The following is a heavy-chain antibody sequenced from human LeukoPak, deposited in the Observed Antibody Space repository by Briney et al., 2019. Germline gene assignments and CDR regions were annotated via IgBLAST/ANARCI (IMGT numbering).Heavy chain of an antibody. CDR2: IYTSGSA. CDR3: ARGRMFRGGGSDFPFNWFDP. CDR1: GGSISSYY. V-gene: IGHV4-4*07. J-gene: IGHJ5*02. Sequence: SETLSLTCTVSGGSISSYYWGWLRQPAGKGLEWIGRIYTSGSANYNPSLTSRLTMSVDTSKIQFSLKLNSVTAADTAVYYCARGRMFRGGGSDFPFNWFDPWGQGTLVTVSS. D-gene: IGHD3-10*01.